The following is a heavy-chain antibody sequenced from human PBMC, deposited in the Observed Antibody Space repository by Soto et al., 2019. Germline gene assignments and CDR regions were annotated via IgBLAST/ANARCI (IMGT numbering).Heavy chain of an antibody. V-gene: IGHV3-30-3*01. CDR2: ISYDGSNK. CDR3: ARDGLDYYDTERLYFDN. J-gene: IGHJ4*02. Sequence: GGSLRLSCAASGFTFSSYAMHWVRQAPGKGLEWVAVISYDGSNKYYADSVKGRFTISRDNSKNTLYLQMNSLRAEDTAVYYCARDGLDYYDTERLYFDNWGQGTLVTVSS. D-gene: IGHD3-22*01. CDR1: GFTFSSYA.